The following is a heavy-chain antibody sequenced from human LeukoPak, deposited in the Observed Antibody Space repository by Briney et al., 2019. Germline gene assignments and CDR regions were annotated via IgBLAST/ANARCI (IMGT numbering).Heavy chain of an antibody. CDR2: ISARGDST. CDR3: ARGAYGDYDY. Sequence: GGSLRLSCAASGFTFSSYAVSWVRQAPGKGLEWVSAISARGDSTYYADSVEGRFTISRDNSKNTLYLQMNSLRVEDTALYYCARGAYGDYDYWGQGTLVTVSS. J-gene: IGHJ4*02. D-gene: IGHD4-17*01. CDR1: GFTFSSYA. V-gene: IGHV3-23*01.